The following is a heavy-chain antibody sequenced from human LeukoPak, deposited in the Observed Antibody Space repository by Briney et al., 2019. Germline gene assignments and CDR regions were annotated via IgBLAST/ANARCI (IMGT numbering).Heavy chain of an antibody. CDR2: IAYDGSSK. V-gene: IGHV3-30*03. J-gene: IGHJ4*02. D-gene: IGHD2-2*01. CDR3: ARDLCSSTSCLDY. CDR1: GFIFNTYG. Sequence: GGSLRLSCAASGFIFNTYGMHWVRQAPGKGLEWVAAIAYDGSSKYYADSVKGRFTISGDNSKTTLYLEMNSLRPEDSAVYYCARDLCSSTSCLDYWGQGTLVTVSS.